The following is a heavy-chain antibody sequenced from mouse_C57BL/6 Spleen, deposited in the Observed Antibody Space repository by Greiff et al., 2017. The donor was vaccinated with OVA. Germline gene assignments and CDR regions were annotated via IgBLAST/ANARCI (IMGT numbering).Heavy chain of an antibody. CDR3: ARRGYGYGWYFDV. Sequence: DVKLVESGGGLVQPGESLKLSCESNEYEFPSHDMSWVRKTPEKRLELVAAINSDGGSTYYPDTMERRFIISRDNTKKTLYLQMSSLRSEDTALYYCARRGYGYGWYFDVWGTGTTVTVSS. CDR1: EYEFPSHD. J-gene: IGHJ1*03. V-gene: IGHV5-2*03. D-gene: IGHD2-2*01. CDR2: INSDGGST.